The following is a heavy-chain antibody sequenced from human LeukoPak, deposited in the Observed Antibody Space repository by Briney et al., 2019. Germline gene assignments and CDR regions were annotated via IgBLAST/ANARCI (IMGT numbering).Heavy chain of an antibody. V-gene: IGHV1-2*02. J-gene: IGHJ4*02. Sequence: ASVKVSCKASGYTFTGYYTHWVRQAPGQGLELMGWINPNSGGTNYAQKFQGRVTMTRDTSISTAYMELSRLRSDDTAVYYCARDSFSGWYVHYWGQGTLVTVSS. D-gene: IGHD6-19*01. CDR1: GYTFTGYY. CDR2: INPNSGGT. CDR3: ARDSFSGWYVHY.